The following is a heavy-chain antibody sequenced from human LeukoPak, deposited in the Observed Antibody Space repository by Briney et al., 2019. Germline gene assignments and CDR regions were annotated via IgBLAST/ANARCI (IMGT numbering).Heavy chain of an antibody. CDR1: GFTFSSFW. V-gene: IGHV3-7*01. CDR2: IKQDGSVK. D-gene: IGHD3-22*01. Sequence: GGSLRLSCAASGFTFSSFWMHWVRQAPGKGLEWVATIKQDGSVKYYVGSVEGRFTISRDNAKNSLYLQMDSLRAEDTAVYYCASLYSSGYCDYWGQGTLVTVSS. CDR3: ASLYSSGYCDY. J-gene: IGHJ4*02.